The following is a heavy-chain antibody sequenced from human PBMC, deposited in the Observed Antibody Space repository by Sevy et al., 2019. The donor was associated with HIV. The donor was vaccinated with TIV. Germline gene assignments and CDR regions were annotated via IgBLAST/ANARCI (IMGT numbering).Heavy chain of an antibody. D-gene: IGHD2-2*01. J-gene: IGHJ4*02. V-gene: IGHV3-7*01. CDR1: GFSFSRYW. Sequence: GGSLRLSCVASGFSFSRYWMHWVRQTPKKGLEWVARIREDGSQSWYVDSVKGRFTISRDDAKNSLYLQMNSLRADDTPVYYCARDPDTSNKIDYWGQGTMVTVSS. CDR3: ARDPDTSNKIDY. CDR2: IREDGSQS.